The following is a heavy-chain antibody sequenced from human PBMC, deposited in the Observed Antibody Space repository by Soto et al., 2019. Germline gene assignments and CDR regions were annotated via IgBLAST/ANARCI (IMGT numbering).Heavy chain of an antibody. CDR3: ARHDVTGDAPLIDY. J-gene: IGHJ4*02. CDR1: GGSFSGYY. V-gene: IGHV4-34*01. Sequence: ETLSLTCAVYGGSFSGYYWSWIRQPPGKGLEWIGEINHSGSTNYNPSLKSRVTISVDTSKNQFSLKLSSVTAADTAVYYCARHDVTGDAPLIDYWGQGTLVTVSS. D-gene: IGHD7-27*01. CDR2: INHSGST.